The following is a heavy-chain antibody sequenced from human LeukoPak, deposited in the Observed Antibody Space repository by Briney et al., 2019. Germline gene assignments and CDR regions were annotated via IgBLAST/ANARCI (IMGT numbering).Heavy chain of an antibody. J-gene: IGHJ3*02. Sequence: GGSLRLSCAASGFTFSSYAMSWVRQAPGKGLEWVSRINSDGSSTSYAVSVKGRFTISRDNAKNTLYLQMNSLRAEDTAVYYCARDRLLWFGESIDAFDIWGQGTMVTVSS. V-gene: IGHV3-74*01. CDR3: ARDRLLWFGESIDAFDI. CDR2: INSDGSST. D-gene: IGHD3-10*01. CDR1: GFTFSSYA.